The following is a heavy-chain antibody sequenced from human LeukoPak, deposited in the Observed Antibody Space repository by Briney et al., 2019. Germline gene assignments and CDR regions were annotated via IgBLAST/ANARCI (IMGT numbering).Heavy chain of an antibody. CDR2: INPKGGGT. Sequence: ASVKVSCKASGYTFTGYYMHWVRQAPGQGLEWMGWINPKGGGTNYEQKFQGRVIMTRDTSISTAYMELSRLTSDDTAVYYCARHMTTANNWFDPWGQGTLVTVSS. CDR3: ARHMTTANNWFDP. V-gene: IGHV1-2*02. J-gene: IGHJ5*02. CDR1: GYTFTGYY. D-gene: IGHD1-1*01.